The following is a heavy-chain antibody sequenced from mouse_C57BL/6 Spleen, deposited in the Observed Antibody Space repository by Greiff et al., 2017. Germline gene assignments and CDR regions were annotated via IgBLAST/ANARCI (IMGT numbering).Heavy chain of an antibody. CDR2: ISYDGSN. D-gene: IGHD1-1*01. CDR3: ASEDYYGSSYTFAY. J-gene: IGHJ3*01. Sequence: VQLKESGPGLVKPSQSLSLTCSVTGYSITSGYYWNWIRQFPGNKLEWMGYISYDGSNNYNPSLKNRISIPRDTSKNQFFLKLNSVTTEDTATYYCASEDYYGSSYTFAYWGQGTLVTVSA. CDR1: GYSITSGYY. V-gene: IGHV3-6*01.